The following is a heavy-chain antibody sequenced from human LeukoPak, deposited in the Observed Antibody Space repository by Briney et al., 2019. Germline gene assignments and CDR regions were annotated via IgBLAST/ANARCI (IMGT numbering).Heavy chain of an antibody. V-gene: IGHV1-2*06. CDR3: ARVGRWLQSTFDY. CDR1: GYTFTGYY. J-gene: IGHJ4*02. Sequence: ASVKVSCKASGYTFTGYYMHWVRLAPGQGLEWMGRINPNSGGTNYAQKFQGRVTMTRDTSISTAYMELSRLRSDDTAVYYCARVGRWLQSTFDYWGQGTLVTVSS. CDR2: INPNSGGT. D-gene: IGHD5-24*01.